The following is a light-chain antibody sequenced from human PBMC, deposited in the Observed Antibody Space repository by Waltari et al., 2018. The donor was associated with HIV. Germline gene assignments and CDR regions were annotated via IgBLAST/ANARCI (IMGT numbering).Light chain of an antibody. J-gene: IGLJ2*01. CDR3: CSFAGSYTWL. V-gene: IGLV2-11*01. Sequence: QSALTQPRSVSGSPGQSVTISCTGTSSDIGGHNYVSWYQQLPGKVPKLMFYDRTKRPAGVPDRFSGSKSGNTASLTISGLQAEDEADYYCCSFAGSYTWLFGGGTKLTVL. CDR1: SSDIGGHNY. CDR2: DRT.